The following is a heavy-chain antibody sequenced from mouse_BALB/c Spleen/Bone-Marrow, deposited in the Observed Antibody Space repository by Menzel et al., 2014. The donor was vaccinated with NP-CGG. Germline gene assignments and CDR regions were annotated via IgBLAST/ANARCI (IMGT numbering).Heavy chain of an antibody. CDR2: IDPSDSYT. Sequence: VQLQQSGAELVEPGASVKMSCKASGYTFTSYWMHWVKQRPGQGLEWIGTIDPSDSYTSYNQKFKGKATLTVDTSSSTAYMQLSSLTSEDSAVYYCTRMWAYWGQGTLVTVSA. CDR3: TRMWAY. V-gene: IGHV1S127*01. J-gene: IGHJ3*01. CDR1: GYTFTSYW.